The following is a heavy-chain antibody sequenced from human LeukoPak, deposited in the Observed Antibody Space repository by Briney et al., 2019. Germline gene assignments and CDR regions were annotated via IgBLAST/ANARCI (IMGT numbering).Heavy chain of an antibody. CDR3: ARRRFSTFDY. CDR1: GYNFPNYW. J-gene: IGHJ4*02. V-gene: IGHV5-51*01. CDR2: IYPSGSDT. Sequence: GESLKISCKTSGYNFPNYWIGWVRQMPGKGLEWMGIIYPSGSDTRYSPSSHGQVTISADNSISTAYLQWSSLKASDTAMYYCARRRFSTFDYWGQGTLVTVSS.